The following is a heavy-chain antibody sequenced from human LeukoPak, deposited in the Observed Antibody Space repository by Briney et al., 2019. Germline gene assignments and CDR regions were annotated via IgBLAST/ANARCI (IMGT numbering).Heavy chain of an antibody. CDR1: GGTFSSYA. V-gene: IGHV1-69*13. CDR3: ARGSHVPAAIGWFDP. CDR2: IIPIFGTA. Sequence: GASVKVSCKASGGTFSSYAISWVRQAPGQGLEWMGGIIPIFGTANYAQKFQGRVTITADESTSTAYMELSSLRSEDTAVYYCARGSHVPAAIGWFDPWGQGTLVTVSS. J-gene: IGHJ5*02. D-gene: IGHD2-2*01.